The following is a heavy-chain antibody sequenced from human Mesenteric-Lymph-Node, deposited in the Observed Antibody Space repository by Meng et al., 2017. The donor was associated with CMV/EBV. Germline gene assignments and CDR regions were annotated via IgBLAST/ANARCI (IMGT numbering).Heavy chain of an antibody. CDR2: IIPIFGTA. Sequence: SVKVSCKASGGTFSSYAISWVRQAPGQGLEWMGGIIPIFGTANYAQKFQGRVTITTDESTSTAYMELSSLRSEDTAVYYCAKWGRVLGVVNYYYYGMDVWGQGTTVTVSS. D-gene: IGHD3-3*01. V-gene: IGHV1-69*05. CDR1: GGTFSSYA. CDR3: AKWGRVLGVVNYYYYGMDV. J-gene: IGHJ6*02.